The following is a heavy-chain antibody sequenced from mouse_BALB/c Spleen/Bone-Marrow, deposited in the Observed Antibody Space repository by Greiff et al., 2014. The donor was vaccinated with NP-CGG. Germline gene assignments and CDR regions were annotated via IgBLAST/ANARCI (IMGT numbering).Heavy chain of an antibody. CDR1: GFTFSSYA. D-gene: IGHD2-4*01. CDR2: ISSGGSYT. V-gene: IGHV5-9-1*01. Sequence: EVLLVQSGGGLVKPGGSLKLSCPASGFTFSSYAMSWVRQTPEKRLEWVATISSGGSYTYYPDSVKGRFTISRDNAKNTLYLQMSSLRSEDTAMYYCASLVITRLLDYWGQATTPPVPS. CDR3: ASLVITRLLDY. J-gene: IGHJ2*01.